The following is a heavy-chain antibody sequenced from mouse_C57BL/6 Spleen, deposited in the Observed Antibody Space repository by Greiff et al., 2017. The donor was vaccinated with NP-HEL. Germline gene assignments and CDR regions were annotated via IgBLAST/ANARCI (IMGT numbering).Heavy chain of an antibody. J-gene: IGHJ1*03. CDR2: ISYDGSN. CDR1: GYSITSGYY. V-gene: IGHV3-6*01. CDR3: ANNYCGSIYGYFDV. D-gene: IGHD1-1*01. Sequence: DVQLVESGPGLVKPSQSLSLTCSVTGYSITSGYYWNWIRQFPGNKLEWMGYISYDGSNNYNPSLTNRISITRDTSKNQFFLKLNSVTTEDTATDDCANNYCGSIYGYFDVWGTGTTVTVSS.